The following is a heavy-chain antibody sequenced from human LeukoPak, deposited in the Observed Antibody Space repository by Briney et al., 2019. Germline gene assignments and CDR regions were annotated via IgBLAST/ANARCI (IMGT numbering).Heavy chain of an antibody. J-gene: IGHJ4*02. CDR1: GYTFTSYY. D-gene: IGHD2-2*01. Sequence: EASVKVSCKASGYTFTSYYMHWVRQAPGQGLEWMGIINPSGGSTSYAQKFQGRVTMTRDTSTSTVYVELSSLRSEDTAVYYCARAYCSSTSCYANYFDYWGQGTLVTVSS. CDR2: INPSGGST. V-gene: IGHV1-46*01. CDR3: ARAYCSSTSCYANYFDY.